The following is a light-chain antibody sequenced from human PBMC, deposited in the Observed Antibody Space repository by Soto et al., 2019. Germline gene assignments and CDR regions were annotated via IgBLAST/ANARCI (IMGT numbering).Light chain of an antibody. Sequence: EIVLTQSPGTLSLSPGERATLSCRASQSVSSSYLAWYQQKPGQAPRLLIYGASSRATGIPDRFSGSGSGTGFPLTISRLEPEDFAVYYCQQYGSSPSCGQGTNVEIK. J-gene: IGKJ1*01. CDR2: GAS. V-gene: IGKV3-20*01. CDR3: QQYGSSPS. CDR1: QSVSSSY.